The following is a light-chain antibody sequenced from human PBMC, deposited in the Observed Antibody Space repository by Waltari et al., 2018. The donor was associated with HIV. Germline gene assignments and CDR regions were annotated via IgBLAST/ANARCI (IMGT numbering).Light chain of an antibody. CDR3: QQYYLVPYT. Sequence: DVVMTQSPDSLTVSVGERATINCKSSQSLLYGSNIKNYLAWYQQRPRHRPKLLIYWSSTRQSGVPDRFSGSGSGTDFSLTISSLQAEDVAVYYCQQYYLVPYTFGQGTKLEIK. CDR2: WSS. CDR1: QSLLYGSNIKNY. J-gene: IGKJ2*01. V-gene: IGKV4-1*01.